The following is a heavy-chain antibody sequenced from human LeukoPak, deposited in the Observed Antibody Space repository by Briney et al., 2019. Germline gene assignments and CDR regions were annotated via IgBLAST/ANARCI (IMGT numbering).Heavy chain of an antibody. CDR3: VWDGTFHYDMAV. J-gene: IGHJ6*02. CDR2: MKSYGGGGTR. CDR1: GLKFSDAW. Sequence: GGSLRLSCEVSGLKFSDAWMNWVRQAPGRGLEWVGRMKSYGGGGTRDYAASVKGRFTISRDDSKNTLFLQMSSLQADDTAVYYCVWDGTFHYDMAVWGQGTTVTVS. V-gene: IGHV3-15*01. D-gene: IGHD1-26*01.